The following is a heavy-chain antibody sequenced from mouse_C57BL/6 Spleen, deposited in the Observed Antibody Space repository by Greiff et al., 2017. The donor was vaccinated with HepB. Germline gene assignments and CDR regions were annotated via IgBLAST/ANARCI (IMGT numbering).Heavy chain of an antibody. D-gene: IGHD4-1*01. CDR3: ARANWDRKNDFDY. CDR2: ISDGGSYT. CDR1: GFTFSSYA. J-gene: IGHJ2*01. Sequence: DVMLVESGGGLVKPGGSLKLSCAASGFTFSSYAMSWVRQTPEKRLEWVATISDGGSYTYYPDNVKGRFTISRDNAKNNLYLQMSQLKSEDTAMYYCARANWDRKNDFDYWGQGTTLTVSS. V-gene: IGHV5-4*03.